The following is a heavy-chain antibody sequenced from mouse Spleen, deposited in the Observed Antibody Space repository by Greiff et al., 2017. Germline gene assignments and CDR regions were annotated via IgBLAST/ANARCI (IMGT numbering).Heavy chain of an antibody. J-gene: IGHJ4*01. CDR2: ISNGGGST. CDR1: GFTFSDYY. D-gene: IGHD2-4*01. Sequence: EVKLMESGGGLVQPGGSLKLSCATSGFTFSDYYMYWVRQTPEKRLEWVAYISNGGGSTYYPDTVKGRFTISRDNAKNTLYLQMSRLKSEDTAMYYCARPGDYDVGAMDYWGQGTSVTVSS. CDR3: ARPGDYDVGAMDY. V-gene: IGHV5-12*02.